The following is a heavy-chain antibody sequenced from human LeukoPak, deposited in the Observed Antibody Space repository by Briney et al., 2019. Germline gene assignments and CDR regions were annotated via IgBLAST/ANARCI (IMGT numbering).Heavy chain of an antibody. V-gene: IGHV1-46*01. D-gene: IGHD2-15*01. CDR1: GYTFTSYY. CDR3: AKIGVGA. Sequence: ASVKVSCKASGYTFTSYYMHWVRQAPGQGLEWMGRIDPSGRSTSYAQKLQGRVTMTRDTSTSTVYMELSSLRSEDTAVYYCAKIGVGAWGQGTLVTVSS. J-gene: IGHJ5*02. CDR2: IDPSGRST.